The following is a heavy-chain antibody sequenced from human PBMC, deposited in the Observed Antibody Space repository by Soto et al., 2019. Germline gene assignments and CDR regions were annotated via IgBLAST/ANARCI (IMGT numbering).Heavy chain of an antibody. CDR1: GGSISSGGYY. CDR3: AQGGRKDESGDL. D-gene: IGHD3-10*01. Sequence: QVQLQESGPGLVKPSQTLSLTCTVSGGSISSGGYYWSWIRQHPGKGLEWIGYIYYSGSTYYNPSLTSRVTTSVDTSKNQFSLKLSSVTAADTAVYYCAQGGRKDESGDLWGRGTLVTVSS. J-gene: IGHJ2*01. CDR2: IYYSGST. V-gene: IGHV4-31*03.